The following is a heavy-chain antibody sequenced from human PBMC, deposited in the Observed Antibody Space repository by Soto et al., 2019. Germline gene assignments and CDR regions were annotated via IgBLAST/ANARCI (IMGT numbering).Heavy chain of an antibody. CDR2: IYYSGSN. CDR3: ARQIDYDIPYTPDY. J-gene: IGHJ4*02. V-gene: IGHV4-39*01. D-gene: IGHD3-9*01. Sequence: PSETLSLTCTVSGGSVSISSYYWGWIRRPPGKGLEWIGSIYYSGSNYYNPSLKSRVTISVDTSKNQLSLKLRSVTAADTAVYYCARQIDYDIPYTPDYWGQGTLVTVSS. CDR1: GGSVSISSYY.